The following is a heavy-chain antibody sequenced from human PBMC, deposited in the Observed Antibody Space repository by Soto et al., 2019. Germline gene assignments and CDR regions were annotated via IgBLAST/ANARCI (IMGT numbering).Heavy chain of an antibody. CDR3: ARGRYYDSSGPHAFDI. CDR2: MNPNSGNT. Sequence: ASVKVSCKASGYTFTSYDINWVRQATGQGLEWMGWMNPNSGNTGYAQKFQGRVTMTRNTSISTAYMELSSLRSEDTAVYYCARGRYYDSSGPHAFDIWGQGTVVTVSS. CDR1: GYTFTSYD. D-gene: IGHD3-22*01. J-gene: IGHJ3*02. V-gene: IGHV1-8*01.